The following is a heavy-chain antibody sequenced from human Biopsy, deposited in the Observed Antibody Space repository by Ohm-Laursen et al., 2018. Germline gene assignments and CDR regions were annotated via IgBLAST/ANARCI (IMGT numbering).Heavy chain of an antibody. Sequence: GASVKVSCKASGYTFTGQYLHWVRQVPGQVLEWMGWINPHSGTTKFAQDFQGRVTMTRDTSITTAYMELRRLRSDDTAVYYCAKGQDLRGGAEYFQHWGQGALVTVSS. D-gene: IGHD2-15*01. CDR2: INPHSGTT. CDR1: GYTFTGQY. J-gene: IGHJ1*01. V-gene: IGHV1-2*02. CDR3: AKGQDLRGGAEYFQH.